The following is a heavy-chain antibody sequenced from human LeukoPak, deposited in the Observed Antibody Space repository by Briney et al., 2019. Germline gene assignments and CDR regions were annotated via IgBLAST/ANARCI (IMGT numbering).Heavy chain of an antibody. Sequence: GGSLRLSCVVSGFTFDMSTMTWVRQAPGKGPEWVAKMKEDGTEIFYAGSVDGRFTISRDNSKNSLYLQMNSLRVEDTAVYYCATGGAPGGRFENWGQGTLVTVS. CDR2: MKEDGTEI. CDR1: GFTFDMST. D-gene: IGHD3-16*01. V-gene: IGHV3-7*01. J-gene: IGHJ4*02. CDR3: ATGGAPGGRFEN.